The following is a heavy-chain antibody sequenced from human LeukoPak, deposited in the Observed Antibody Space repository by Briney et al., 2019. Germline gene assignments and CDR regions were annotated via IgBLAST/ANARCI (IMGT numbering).Heavy chain of an antibody. Sequence: PGGSLRLSCAASGFTFNSYTMSWVRQAPGKGLEWVAFIRYDGRNKYYADSAKGRFTISRDNSKNTLCLQMNSLRAEDTAVYYCAKEIWPTVTTPGHTHFDYWGQGTLVTVSS. D-gene: IGHD4-17*01. J-gene: IGHJ4*02. CDR1: GFTFNSYT. CDR3: AKEIWPTVTTPGHTHFDY. V-gene: IGHV3-30*02. CDR2: IRYDGRNK.